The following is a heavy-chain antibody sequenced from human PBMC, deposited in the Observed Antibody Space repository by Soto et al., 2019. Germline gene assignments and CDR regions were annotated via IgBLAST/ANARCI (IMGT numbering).Heavy chain of an antibody. J-gene: IGHJ4*02. D-gene: IGHD3-22*01. CDR2: ISAYNGNT. CDR3: ARGLYYYGSSGYYSY. Sequence: ASVKVSCKASGYTFTSYGISWVRQAPGQGLEWMGWISAYNGNTNYAQKLQGRVTMTTDTSTSTAYMELRSLRSDDTAVYYCARGLYYYGSSGYYSYWGQGTLVTVSS. V-gene: IGHV1-18*01. CDR1: GYTFTSYG.